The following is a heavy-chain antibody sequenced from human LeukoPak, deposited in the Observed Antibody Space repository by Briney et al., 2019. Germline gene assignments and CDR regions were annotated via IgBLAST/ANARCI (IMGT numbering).Heavy chain of an antibody. CDR2: IRDSGSST. CDR1: GFTFSSYA. CDR3: AKYGPQDSGSSHFDY. D-gene: IGHD1-26*01. Sequence: GGSLRLSCAASGFTFSSYAMSWVRQAPGKGLEWVSAIRDSGSSTHYADSVKGRFTASRDNSKNTLFLQMNSLRAEDTAIYYCAKYGPQDSGSSHFDYWGQGALVTVSS. V-gene: IGHV3-23*01. J-gene: IGHJ4*02.